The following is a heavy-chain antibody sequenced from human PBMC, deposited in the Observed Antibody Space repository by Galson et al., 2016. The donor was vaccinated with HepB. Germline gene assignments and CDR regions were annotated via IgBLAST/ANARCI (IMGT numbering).Heavy chain of an antibody. D-gene: IGHD2-8*01. CDR2: MWSDGVNK. CDR1: GFTFSDYA. CDR3: ASSIMVAGIIDF. J-gene: IGHJ4*02. V-gene: IGHV3-33*01. Sequence: SLRLSCAASGFTFSDYAIHWVRQTPGKGLEWVAVMWSDGVNKYYPDSVKGRFTISRDNSEITVFLPMNTLRAEDTAVYYCASSIMVAGIIDFWGQGTLVTVSS.